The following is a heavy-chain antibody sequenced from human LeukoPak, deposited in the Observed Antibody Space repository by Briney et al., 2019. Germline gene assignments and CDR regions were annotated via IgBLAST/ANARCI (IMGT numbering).Heavy chain of an antibody. V-gene: IGHV1-69*13. J-gene: IGHJ4*02. CDR3: ARGLYHEIAAAGY. D-gene: IGHD6-13*01. CDR2: IIPIFGTA. Sequence: SVKVSCKASGGTFSSYAISWVRQAPGQGLEWMGGIIPIFGTANYAQKFQGRVTITADESTSTAYMELSSLRSEDTAVYYCARGLYHEIAAAGYWGQGTLVTVSS. CDR1: GGTFSSYA.